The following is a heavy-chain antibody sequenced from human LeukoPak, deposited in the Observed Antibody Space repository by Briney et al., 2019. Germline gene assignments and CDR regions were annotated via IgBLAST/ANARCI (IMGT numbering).Heavy chain of an antibody. CDR3: ASLPDRYCSSTSCLGP. Sequence: PSETLSLTCTVSGGSISSYYWSWIRQPPGKGLEWIGYIYYSGSTNYNPSLKSRVTISVETSKNQFSLKLSSVTAADTAVYYCASLPDRYCSSTSCLGPWGQGTLVTVSS. D-gene: IGHD2-2*01. CDR2: IYYSGST. J-gene: IGHJ5*02. V-gene: IGHV4-59*01. CDR1: GGSISSYY.